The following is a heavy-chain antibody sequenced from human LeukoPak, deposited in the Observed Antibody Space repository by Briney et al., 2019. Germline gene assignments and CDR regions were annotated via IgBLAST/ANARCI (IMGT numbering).Heavy chain of an antibody. D-gene: IGHD2-2*01. CDR1: GYSFTSYW. J-gene: IGHJ6*03. CDR2: IYPGDSDT. V-gene: IGHV5-51*01. Sequence: GESLKISCKGSGYSFTSYWIGWLRQMPGKGLEWMGIIYPGDSDTRYSPSFQGQVTISADKSISTAYLQWSSLKASDTAMYYCARQGRYQYYYYYMDVWGKGPRSPSP. CDR3: ARQGRYQYYYYYMDV.